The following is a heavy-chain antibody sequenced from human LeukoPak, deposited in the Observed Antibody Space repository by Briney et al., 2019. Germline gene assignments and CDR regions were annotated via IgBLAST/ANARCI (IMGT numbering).Heavy chain of an antibody. V-gene: IGHV3-30*04. D-gene: IGHD2-2*01. CDR3: AKGRPATSYYYFDY. J-gene: IGHJ4*02. CDR2: ISYDGSNK. CDR1: GFTFSSYS. Sequence: GGSLRLSCAASGFTFSSYSMHWVRQAPGKGLQWVAVISYDGSNKYYADSVKGRFTISRDNSKNTLYLQMNSLRAEDTAVYYCAKGRPATSYYYFDYWGQGTLVTVSS.